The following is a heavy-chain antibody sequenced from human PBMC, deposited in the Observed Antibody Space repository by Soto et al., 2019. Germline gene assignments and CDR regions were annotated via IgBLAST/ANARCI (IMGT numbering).Heavy chain of an antibody. V-gene: IGHV1-69*13. D-gene: IGHD3-10*01. Sequence: ASVKVSCKASGGTFSSYAISWVRQAPGQGLEWMGGIIPIFGTANYAQKFQGRVTITADESTSTAYMELGSLRSEDTAVYYCAGNGITMVRGVIPNPVFYYYYGMDVWGQGTTVTVSS. J-gene: IGHJ6*02. CDR1: GGTFSSYA. CDR2: IIPIFGTA. CDR3: AGNGITMVRGVIPNPVFYYYYGMDV.